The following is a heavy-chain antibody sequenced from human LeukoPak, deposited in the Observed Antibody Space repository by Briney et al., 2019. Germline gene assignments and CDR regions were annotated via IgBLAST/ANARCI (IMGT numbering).Heavy chain of an antibody. D-gene: IGHD3-16*01. CDR3: ARELGTLDPLRKFDN. V-gene: IGHV1-2*02. CDR2: INPNSGGT. Sequence: ASVTVSCTASGYTFTGYYMHWVRQAPGQGLEWMGWINPNSGGTNYAQKFQGRVTMTRDTSISTAYMDLSRLRSDDTAVYYCARELGTLDPLRKFDNWGQGTLVTVSS. CDR1: GYTFTGYY. J-gene: IGHJ4*02.